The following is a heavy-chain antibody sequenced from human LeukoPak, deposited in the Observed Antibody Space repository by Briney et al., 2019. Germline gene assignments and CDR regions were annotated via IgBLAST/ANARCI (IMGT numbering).Heavy chain of an antibody. J-gene: IGHJ4*02. V-gene: IGHV4-59*04. CDR1: GGSISSYY. D-gene: IGHD1-26*01. CDR3: ARRVPGSYYSY. CDR2: IYYSGST. Sequence: SETLSLTCTVSGGSISSYYWSWIRQPPGKGLEWIGYIYYSGSTYYNPSLKSRVTISVDTSKNQFSLKLSSVTAADTAVYYCARRVPGSYYSYWGQGTLVTVSS.